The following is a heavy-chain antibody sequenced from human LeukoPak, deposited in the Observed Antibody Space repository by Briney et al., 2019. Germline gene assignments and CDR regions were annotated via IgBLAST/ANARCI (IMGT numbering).Heavy chain of an antibody. CDR3: AYSIAARPNFVY. V-gene: IGHV4-38-2*02. J-gene: IGHJ4*02. CDR2: IYHSGRT. CDR1: GYSISSGYY. Sequence: SETLSLTCTVSGYSISSGYYWGWIRQPPGKGLEWIGSIYHSGRTFYNPSLKSRVTISVDTSKNQFSLKLTSVTAADTAVYYCAYSIAARPNFVYWGQGTLVTVSS. D-gene: IGHD6-6*01.